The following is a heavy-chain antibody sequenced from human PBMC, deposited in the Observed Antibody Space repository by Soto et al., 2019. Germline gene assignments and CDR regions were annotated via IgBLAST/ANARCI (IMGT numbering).Heavy chain of an antibody. J-gene: IGHJ5*02. D-gene: IGHD3-10*01. CDR1: GFTLQNYA. CDR2: LIGGHYGT. Sequence: GGSLRLSCTASGFTLQNYAMAWVRQAPGKGLEWVSTLIGGHYGTAYSYSVKGRFTVSRDNSKNCLYLQMNSLGVEDTAMYFCAKGKSTGDIDWFDPWGQGSLVTVAS. V-gene: IGHV3-23*01. CDR3: AKGKSTGDIDWFDP.